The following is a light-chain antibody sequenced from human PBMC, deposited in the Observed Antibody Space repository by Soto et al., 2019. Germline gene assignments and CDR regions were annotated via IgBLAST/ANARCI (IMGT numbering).Light chain of an antibody. Sequence: DIQMTQSPSTLSASVGDRFTITCRASQSLSAWVAWFQQSPGRAPRILIYKASTLAGGVPSRFSGNGSGTEFSLTISSLQPDDFAAYYCQWYGTYPLTFGGGTKVDIK. CDR3: QWYGTYPLT. V-gene: IGKV1-5*03. J-gene: IGKJ4*01. CDR2: KAS. CDR1: QSLSAW.